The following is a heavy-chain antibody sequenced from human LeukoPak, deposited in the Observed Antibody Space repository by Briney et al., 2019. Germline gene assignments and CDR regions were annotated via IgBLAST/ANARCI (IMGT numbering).Heavy chain of an antibody. CDR2: MFYSGST. Sequence: SETLSLTCTVSGGSIISTTYYWGWIRQPPGKGLEWIGSMFYSGSTYYNPSLKSRVTMSVDTSKNQFSLKLTSVTATDTAVYFCARHVQYHDFWSDRLAFDVWGQGTMVTVSS. V-gene: IGHV4-39*01. CDR3: ARHVQYHDFWSDRLAFDV. D-gene: IGHD3-3*01. CDR1: GGSIISTTYY. J-gene: IGHJ3*01.